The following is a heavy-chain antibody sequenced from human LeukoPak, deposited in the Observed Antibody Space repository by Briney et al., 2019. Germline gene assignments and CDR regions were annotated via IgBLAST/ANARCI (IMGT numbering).Heavy chain of an antibody. CDR2: IWYDGSNK. D-gene: IGHD3-10*01. CDR3: ARWGYYGSGSYPDY. V-gene: IGHV3-33*08. J-gene: IGHJ4*02. CDR1: GGSFSGYY. Sequence: PSETLSLTCAVYGGSFSGYYWSWIRQPPGKGLEWVAVIWYDGSNKYYADSVKGRFTISRDNSKNTLYLQMNSLRAEDTAVYYCARWGYYGSGSYPDYWGQGTLVTVSS.